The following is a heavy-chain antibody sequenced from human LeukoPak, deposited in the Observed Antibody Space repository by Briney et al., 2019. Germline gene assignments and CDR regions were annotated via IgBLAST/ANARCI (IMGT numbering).Heavy chain of an antibody. CDR2: IYSGGST. V-gene: IGHV3-53*01. D-gene: IGHD4-17*01. CDR1: GFTVSSNY. Sequence: GGSLRLSCAASGFTVSSNYMSWVRQAPGKGLEWVSVIYSGGSTYYADSVKGRFTISRDNSKNTLYLQMNSLRAEDTAVYYCARDLRINYGDYYYSGMDVWGQGTTVTVSS. CDR3: ARDLRINYGDYYYSGMDV. J-gene: IGHJ6*02.